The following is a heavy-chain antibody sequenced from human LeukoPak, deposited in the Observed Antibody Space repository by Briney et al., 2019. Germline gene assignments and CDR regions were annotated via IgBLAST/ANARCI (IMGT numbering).Heavy chain of an antibody. D-gene: IGHD3-22*01. CDR2: IIPIFGTA. V-gene: IGHV1-69*06. J-gene: IGHJ4*02. CDR1: GGTFSSYA. CDR3: AREPRWGYDSSGYYLP. Sequence: SVKVSCKASGGTFSSYAISWVRQAPGQGLEWMGGIIPIFGTANYAQKFQGRVTITADKSTSTAYMELSSLRSEDTAVYYCAREPRWGYDSSGYYLPWGQGTLVTVSS.